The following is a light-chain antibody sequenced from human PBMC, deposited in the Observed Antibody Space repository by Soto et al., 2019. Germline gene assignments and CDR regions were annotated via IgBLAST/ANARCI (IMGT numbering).Light chain of an antibody. J-gene: IGLJ3*02. CDR3: GTWDYSLSVCV. CDR1: SSNIVNNY. V-gene: IGLV1-51*01. Sequence: QSVLTQPPSVSAAPGQKVTISCSGSSSNIVNNYVSWYQQPPGTAPKLLIYDNNKRPSGIPDRFSGSKSGTSATLGITGLQTGDEADYYCGTWDYSLSVCVFGGGTKLTVL. CDR2: DNN.